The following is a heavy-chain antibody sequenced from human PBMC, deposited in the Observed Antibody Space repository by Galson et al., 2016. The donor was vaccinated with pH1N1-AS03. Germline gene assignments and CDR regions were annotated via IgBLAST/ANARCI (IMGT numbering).Heavy chain of an antibody. CDR2: ISSHGKID. D-gene: IGHD2-2*01. CDR3: AIFPIVEVPGALQDMDV. J-gene: IGHJ6*03. Sequence: SLRLSCAASGFIFSNHGMHWVRQAPGKGLEWVAVISSHGKIDYYADSVRGRFTVSRDNSNNTLYLQMNSLRAEDTALYYCAIFPIVEVPGALQDMDVWGKGTTVIVSS. V-gene: IGHV3-30*03. CDR1: GFIFSNHG.